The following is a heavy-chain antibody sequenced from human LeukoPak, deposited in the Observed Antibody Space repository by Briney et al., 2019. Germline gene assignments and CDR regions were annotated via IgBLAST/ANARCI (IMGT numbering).Heavy chain of an antibody. J-gene: IGHJ4*02. Sequence: GESLKISCKGSGYSFTSYWIGRVRQMPGKGLEWMGIIYPGDSDTRYSPSFQGQVTISADKSISTAYLQWSSLKASDTAMYYCARDGIVATIRQDYASDYWGQGTLVTVSS. CDR2: IYPGDSDT. CDR3: ARDGIVATIRQDYASDY. D-gene: IGHD5-12*01. CDR1: GYSFTSYW. V-gene: IGHV5-51*01.